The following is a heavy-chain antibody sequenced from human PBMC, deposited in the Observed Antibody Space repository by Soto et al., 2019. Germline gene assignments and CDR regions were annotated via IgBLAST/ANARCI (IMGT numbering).Heavy chain of an antibody. J-gene: IGHJ3*02. CDR1: GFTFSSYE. V-gene: IGHV3-48*03. D-gene: IGHD3-10*01. CDR3: ARESLINYI. Sequence: GGSLRLSCAASGFTFSSYEMNWVRQAPGKGLEWVSYISSSGSTIYYADSVKGRFTISRDNAKNSLYLQMNSLRAEDTAVYYCARESLINYIWGKGTMVTVSS. CDR2: ISSSGSTI.